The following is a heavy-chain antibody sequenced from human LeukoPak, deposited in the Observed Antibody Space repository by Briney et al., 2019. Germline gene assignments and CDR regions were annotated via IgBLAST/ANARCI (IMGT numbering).Heavy chain of an antibody. J-gene: IGHJ5*02. Sequence: EASVKVSCKTPGYTFTGYYMHWVRQAPGQGLEWMGWINPNSGGTNYAQKFQGRVTMTRDTSISTAYMELCRLRSDDTAVYYCARVGRPIWFGELLGARGWFDPWGQGTLVTVSS. V-gene: IGHV1-2*02. CDR2: INPNSGGT. CDR1: GYTFTGYY. D-gene: IGHD3-10*01. CDR3: ARVGRPIWFGELLGARGWFDP.